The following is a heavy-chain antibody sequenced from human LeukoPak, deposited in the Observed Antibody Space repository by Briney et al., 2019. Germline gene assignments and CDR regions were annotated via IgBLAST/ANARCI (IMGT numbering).Heavy chain of an antibody. Sequence: SETLSLTCTVSGYSISSGYYWGWIRQPPGKGLEWIGSIYHSGSTYYNPSLKSRVTISVDTSKNQFSLKLSSVTAADTAVYYCARENDSSGYNVDYWGQGTLDTVSS. V-gene: IGHV4-38-2*02. CDR2: IYHSGST. J-gene: IGHJ4*02. CDR1: GYSISSGYY. D-gene: IGHD3-22*01. CDR3: ARENDSSGYNVDY.